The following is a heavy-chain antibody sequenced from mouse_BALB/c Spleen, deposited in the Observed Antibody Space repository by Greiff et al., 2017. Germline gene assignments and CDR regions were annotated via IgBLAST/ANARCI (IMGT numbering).Heavy chain of an antibody. CDR2: IDTSDSYT. V-gene: IGHV1-69*01. Sequence: QVQLKQPGAELVMPGASVKMSCKASGYTFTDYWMHWVKQRPGQGLEWIGAIDTSDSYTSYNQKFKGKATLTVDESSSTAYMQLSSLTSEDSAVYYCARSGDEIYYDYGVFDYWGQGTTLTVSS. CDR1: GYTFTDYW. D-gene: IGHD2-4*01. J-gene: IGHJ2*01. CDR3: ARSGDEIYYDYGVFDY.